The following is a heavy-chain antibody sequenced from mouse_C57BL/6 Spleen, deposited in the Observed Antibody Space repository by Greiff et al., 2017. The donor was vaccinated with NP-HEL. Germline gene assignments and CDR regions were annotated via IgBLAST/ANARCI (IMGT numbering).Heavy chain of an antibody. V-gene: IGHV1-82*01. CDR1: GYAFSSSW. D-gene: IGHD2-10*02. J-gene: IGHJ3*01. CDR2: IYPGDGDT. CDR3: ARGGYGIEGFAY. Sequence: QVHVKQSGPELVKPGASVKISCKASGYAFSSSWMNWVKQRPGKGLEWIGRIYPGDGDTNYNGKFKGKATLTADKSSSTAYMQLSSLTSEDSAVYFCARGGYGIEGFAYWGQGTLVAVSA.